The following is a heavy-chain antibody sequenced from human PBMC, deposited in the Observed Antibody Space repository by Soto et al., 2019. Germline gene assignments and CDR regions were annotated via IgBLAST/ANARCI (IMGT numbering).Heavy chain of an antibody. Sequence: QVQLVQSGAEVKKPGASVKVSCKASGYTFTSYGISWVRQAPGQGLEWMGWISAYNGNTNYAQKLHGRVTMTTDTAPSTAYMELRSLRSDDTAVYYCARVGYYDILTGYYYYYGMDVWGQGTTVTVSS. J-gene: IGHJ6*02. CDR2: ISAYNGNT. CDR1: GYTFTSYG. D-gene: IGHD3-9*01. CDR3: ARVGYYDILTGYYYYYGMDV. V-gene: IGHV1-18*04.